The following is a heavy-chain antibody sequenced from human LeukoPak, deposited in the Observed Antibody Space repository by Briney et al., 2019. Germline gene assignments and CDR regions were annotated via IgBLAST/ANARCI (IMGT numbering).Heavy chain of an antibody. V-gene: IGHV4-34*01. D-gene: IGHD6-13*01. CDR3: ARDSSSSWFGY. CDR2: INHSGST. Sequence: KTSETLSLTCAVYGGSFSGYYWSGIRQPPGKGLEWIGEINHSGSTNYNPSLKSRVTISVDTSKNQFSLKLSSVTAADTAVYYCARDSSSSWFGYWGQGTLVTVSS. J-gene: IGHJ5*01. CDR1: GGSFSGYY.